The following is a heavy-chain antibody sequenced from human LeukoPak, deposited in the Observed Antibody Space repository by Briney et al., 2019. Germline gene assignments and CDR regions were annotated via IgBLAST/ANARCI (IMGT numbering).Heavy chain of an antibody. CDR3: AREYCTNGVCYSYYYYGMDV. Sequence: ASVKVSYKASGGTFSSYAISWVRQAPGQGLEWMGRIIPILGIANYAQKFQGRVTITADKSTSTAYMELSSLRSEDTAVYYCAREYCTNGVCYSYYYYGMDVWGQGTTVTVSS. V-gene: IGHV1-69*04. CDR1: GGTFSSYA. J-gene: IGHJ6*02. CDR2: IIPILGIA. D-gene: IGHD2-8*01.